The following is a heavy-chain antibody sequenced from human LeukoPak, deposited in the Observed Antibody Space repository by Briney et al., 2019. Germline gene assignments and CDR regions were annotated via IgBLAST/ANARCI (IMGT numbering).Heavy chain of an antibody. D-gene: IGHD3-10*01. CDR2: FGASGGRT. Sequence: GGFLRLSCAASGFTFSSHAMSWVRQAPGKGLEWISAFGASGGRTYYADSVKGRFTISRDNSKNTLYLQMNSLSAEDTAVYYCAKHLYTGSSPVKAFDIWGQGTMVTVSS. V-gene: IGHV3-23*01. CDR1: GFTFSSHA. CDR3: AKHLYTGSSPVKAFDI. J-gene: IGHJ3*02.